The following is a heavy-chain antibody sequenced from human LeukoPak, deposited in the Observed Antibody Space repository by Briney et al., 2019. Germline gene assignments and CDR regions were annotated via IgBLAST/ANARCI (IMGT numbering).Heavy chain of an antibody. Sequence: KPGESLKISCKGSGYSFTSYWIGWVRQMPGKGLEWMGIIYPGDSDTRYSPSFQGQVTISAGKSISTAYLQWSSLKASDTAMYYCARGSSSWYGYYYYMDVWGKGTTVTVSS. CDR1: GYSFTSYW. D-gene: IGHD6-13*01. V-gene: IGHV5-51*03. CDR3: ARGSSSWYGYYYYMDV. CDR2: IYPGDSDT. J-gene: IGHJ6*03.